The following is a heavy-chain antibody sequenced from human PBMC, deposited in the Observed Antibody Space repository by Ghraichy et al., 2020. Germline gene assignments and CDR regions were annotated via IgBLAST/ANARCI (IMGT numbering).Heavy chain of an antibody. CDR2: INPNSGGT. Sequence: ASVKVSCKASGYTFTGYYMHWVRQAPGQGLEWMGWINPNSGGTNYAQKFQGRVTMTRDTSISTAYMELSRLRSDDTAVYYCARPINKLGYCSGGSCYSGPWGFDPWGQGTLVTVSS. CDR1: GYTFTGYY. J-gene: IGHJ5*02. D-gene: IGHD2-15*01. CDR3: ARPINKLGYCSGGSCYSGPWGFDP. V-gene: IGHV1-2*02.